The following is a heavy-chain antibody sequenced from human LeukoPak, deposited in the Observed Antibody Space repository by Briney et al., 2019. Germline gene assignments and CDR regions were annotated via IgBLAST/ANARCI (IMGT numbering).Heavy chain of an antibody. CDR2: ISYDGSNK. CDR3: ARDPSSSYYYYFDY. D-gene: IGHD3-22*01. V-gene: IGHV3-30-3*01. CDR1: GFTFSSYA. Sequence: GGSLRLSCAASGFTFSSYAMHWVRQAPGKGLEWVAVISYDGSNKYYADSVKGRFTISRDNSKNTLYLQMNSLRAEDTAVYYCARDPSSSYYYYFDYWGQGTLVTVSS. J-gene: IGHJ4*02.